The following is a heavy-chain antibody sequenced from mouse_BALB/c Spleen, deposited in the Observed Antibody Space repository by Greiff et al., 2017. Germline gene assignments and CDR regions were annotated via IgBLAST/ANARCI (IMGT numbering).Heavy chain of an antibody. Sequence: DVHLVESGGGLVQPGGSMKLSCVASGFTFSNYWMNWVRQSPEKGLEWVAEIRLKSNNYATHYAESVKGRFTISRDDSKSSVYLQMNNLRAEDTGIYYCTRLTYYYGSSYYYAMDYWGQGTSVTVSS. CDR2: IRLKSNNYAT. J-gene: IGHJ4*01. V-gene: IGHV6-6*02. CDR3: TRLTYYYGSSYYYAMDY. CDR1: GFTFSNYW. D-gene: IGHD1-1*01.